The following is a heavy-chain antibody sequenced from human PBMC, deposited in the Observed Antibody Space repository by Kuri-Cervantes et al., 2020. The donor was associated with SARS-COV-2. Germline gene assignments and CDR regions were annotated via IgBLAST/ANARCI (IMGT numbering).Heavy chain of an antibody. V-gene: IGHV4-38-2*02. CDR2: IYHSGST. D-gene: IGHD6-19*01. J-gene: IGHJ4*02. CDR3: ARGGIAVAGVDY. Sequence: SETLSLTCTVSGYSISSGYYWGWIRQPPGKGLEWIGSIYHSGSTYYNPSLKSRVTISVDTSKNQFSLKLSSVTAADTAVYYCARGGIAVAGVDYWGQGTLVTVSS. CDR1: GYSISSGYY.